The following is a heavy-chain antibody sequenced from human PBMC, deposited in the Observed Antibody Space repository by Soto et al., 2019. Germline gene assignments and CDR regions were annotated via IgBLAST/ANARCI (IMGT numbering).Heavy chain of an antibody. V-gene: IGHV4-59*01. CDR2: IYYTGST. Sequence: SETLSLTCTVSGGSISTFYWSWIRQPPGKGLEWIGYIYYTGSTNYNPSLKSRVTMSVDTSKKQFSLKLTSVNAADTAVYYCARQRGNYFDYWGQGRLVTVSS. CDR1: GGSISTFY. CDR3: ARQRGNYFDY. D-gene: IGHD3-10*01. J-gene: IGHJ4*02.